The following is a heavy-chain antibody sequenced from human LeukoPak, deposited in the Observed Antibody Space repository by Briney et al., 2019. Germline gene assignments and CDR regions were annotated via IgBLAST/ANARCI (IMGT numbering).Heavy chain of an antibody. CDR1: GVSVTSGTFY. CDR3: ARHSGSGSLSRPFDP. J-gene: IGHJ5*02. V-gene: IGHV4-39*02. D-gene: IGHD3-10*01. Sequence: SETLSLTCTVSGVSVTSGTFYWAWLRQPPGKGLEWIATVYYTGSTYYNPSLKSRVTISMDTSKNHFSLQLRSVVAPDTAAYYCARHSGSGSLSRPFDPWGQGTLVTVSS. CDR2: VYYTGST.